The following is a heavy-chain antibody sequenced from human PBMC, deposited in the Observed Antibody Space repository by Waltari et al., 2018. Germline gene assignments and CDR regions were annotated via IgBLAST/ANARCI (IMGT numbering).Heavy chain of an antibody. J-gene: IGHJ4*02. CDR3: AKSRGVED. CDR1: GFTFSRYW. V-gene: IGHV3-7*01. D-gene: IGHD3-10*01. Sequence: EVQLVESGGGLVQPGGSLRLSCGASGFTFSRYWMSWVRQTPGKGLEWVANINDDGSQKYYVDSVKGRFTISRDNAKNSVYLQMNSLRVEDTAVYYCAKSRGVEDWGQGTLITVSS. CDR2: INDDGSQK.